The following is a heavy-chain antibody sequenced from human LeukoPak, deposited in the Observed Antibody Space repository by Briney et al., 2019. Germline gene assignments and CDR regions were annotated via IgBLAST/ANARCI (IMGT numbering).Heavy chain of an antibody. Sequence: GGSLRLSCLASGFTFTSYTMTWVRQAPGKGLEWVSVISADGSTAYYADSVKGRFTISRDSSKNTLYLQMNSLRAEDTAIYYCAKKYIAAPGNVYFDSWGQGTLVTVSS. CDR2: ISADGSTA. CDR1: GFTFTSYT. J-gene: IGHJ4*02. V-gene: IGHV3-23*01. D-gene: IGHD6-13*01. CDR3: AKKYIAAPGNVYFDS.